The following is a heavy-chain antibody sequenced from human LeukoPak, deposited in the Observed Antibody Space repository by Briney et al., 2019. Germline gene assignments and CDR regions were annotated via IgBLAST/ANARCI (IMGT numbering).Heavy chain of an antibody. V-gene: IGHV3-74*01. J-gene: IGHJ3*02. CDR2: LSPDGSAT. Sequence: GGSLRLSCAASGFTFSGHWMHWVRQSPGKGLMWVSHLSPDGSATNYADSVKGRFTISRDNPKNTLYLQMNSLRAEDTAVYYCERNGVDSTYDIWGQGTVVTVSS. D-gene: IGHD2-8*01. CDR1: GFTFSGHW. CDR3: ERNGVDSTYDI.